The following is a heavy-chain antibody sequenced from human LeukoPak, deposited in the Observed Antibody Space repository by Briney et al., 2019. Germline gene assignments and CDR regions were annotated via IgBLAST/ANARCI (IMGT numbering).Heavy chain of an antibody. CDR1: GGSFSGYY. J-gene: IGHJ4*02. CDR3: ARKSREFDY. CDR2: INHSGST. V-gene: IGHV4-34*01. Sequence: SETLSLTCAVYGGSFSGYYWSWIRQPPGKGLEWIGEINHSGSTNYNPSLKSRVTISVDTSKNQFSLKLSSVTAADTVVYYCARKSREFDYWGQGTLVTVSS.